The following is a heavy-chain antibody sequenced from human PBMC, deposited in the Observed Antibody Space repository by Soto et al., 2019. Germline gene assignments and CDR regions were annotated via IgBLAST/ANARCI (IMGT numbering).Heavy chain of an antibody. CDR3: AKEYCGGVCYPKSYGMDV. CDR2: ISYDGSNK. J-gene: IGHJ6*02. D-gene: IGHD2-21*02. Sequence: GGSLRLSCAASGFTFSSYGMHWVRQAPGKGLEWVAVISYDGSNKYYADSVKGRFTISRDNSKNTLYLQMNSLRAEDTAVYYCAKEYCGGVCYPKSYGMDVWGQGTTVTVSS. CDR1: GFTFSSYG. V-gene: IGHV3-30*18.